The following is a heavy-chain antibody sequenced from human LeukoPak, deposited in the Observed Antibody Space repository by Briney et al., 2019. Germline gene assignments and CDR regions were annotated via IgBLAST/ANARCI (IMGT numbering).Heavy chain of an antibody. CDR3: ARGIIDSNYYFDF. CDR2: INTDGSNT. D-gene: IGHD2-21*01. J-gene: IGHJ4*02. CDR1: GFTFSAYW. V-gene: IGHV3-74*01. Sequence: GGSLRLSCAASGFTFSAYWMHWVRQAPGKGLVWVSRINTDGSNTDYADSVKGRFAMSRDNAKNTLYLQMNSLRAEDTAVYYCARGIIDSNYYFDFWGQGTVVTVSS.